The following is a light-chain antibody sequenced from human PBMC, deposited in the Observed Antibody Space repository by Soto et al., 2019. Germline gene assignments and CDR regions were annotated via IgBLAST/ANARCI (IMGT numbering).Light chain of an antibody. J-gene: IGLJ1*01. CDR3: QVRDNYRDXPYV. V-gene: IGLV3-21*02. CDR2: DDR. Sequence: SYYLTQAPSVSVAPVQTARFTCGGNNIGSKSVHWYQQKPGQAPVLVVYDDRDRPSGIPDRFSGSNSGNTATLTISRVEAGDEADYYCQVRDNYRDXPYVVGTGTKVXV. CDR1: NIGSKS.